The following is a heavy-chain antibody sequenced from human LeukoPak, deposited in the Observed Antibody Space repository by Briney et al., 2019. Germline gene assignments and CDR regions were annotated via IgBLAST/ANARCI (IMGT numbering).Heavy chain of an antibody. J-gene: IGHJ3*02. CDR3: VKGDYYDSSGYYRVYDAFDI. CDR1: GFTFRSYA. CDR2: ISGSGGST. D-gene: IGHD3-22*01. Sequence: PGGSLRLSCAASGFTFRSYAMSWVRQAPGKGLEWVSGISGSGGSTYYADSVKGRFTISRDNSKNTLYVQMNSLRAEDTAVYYCVKGDYYDSSGYYRVYDAFDIWGQGTMVTVSS. V-gene: IGHV3-23*01.